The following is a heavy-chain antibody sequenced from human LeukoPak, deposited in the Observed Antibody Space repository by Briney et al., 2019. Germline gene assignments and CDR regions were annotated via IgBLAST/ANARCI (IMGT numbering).Heavy chain of an antibody. V-gene: IGHV3-64*01. CDR1: GYTFSSYA. J-gene: IGHJ5*02. D-gene: IGHD6-19*01. CDR2: ISSDGRIT. Sequence: GGSLRLSCEGSGYTFSSYAMHWVRQAPGKGLEYVAAISSDGRITYYANFVTGIFTISRDNSKNTLYLQMGSLRTEDMAVYYCARVSGWYWFDQWGQGTLVTVSS. CDR3: ARVSGWYWFDQ.